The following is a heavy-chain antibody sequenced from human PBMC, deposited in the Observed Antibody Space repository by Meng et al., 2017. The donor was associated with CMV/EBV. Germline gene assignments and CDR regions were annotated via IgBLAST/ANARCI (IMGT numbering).Heavy chain of an antibody. D-gene: IGHD6-13*01. V-gene: IGHV3-48*03. J-gene: IGHJ4*02. CDR2: ISSSGSTI. CDR3: ARDSSGWYSSIGFDY. Sequence: ALKISCAASGFTFSSYEMNWVRQAPGKGLEWVSYISSSGSTIYYADSVKGRFTISRDNAKNSLYLQMNSLRAEDTAVYYCARDSSGWYSSIGFDYWGQGTLVTVSS. CDR1: GFTFSSYE.